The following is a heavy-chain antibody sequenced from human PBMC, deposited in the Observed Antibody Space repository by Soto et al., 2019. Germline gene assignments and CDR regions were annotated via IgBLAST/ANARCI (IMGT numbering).Heavy chain of an antibody. CDR2: IYYSGST. CDR1: GGSISSYY. D-gene: IGHD5-18*01. CDR3: ARRYGSCFAY. Sequence: SETLSLTCTVSGGSISSYYWSWIRQPPGKGLEWIGYIYYSGSTNYNPSLKSRVTISVDTSKNQFSLKLSSVTAADTAVYYGARRYGSCFAYWGQGTLVTVSS. V-gene: IGHV4-59*08. J-gene: IGHJ4*02.